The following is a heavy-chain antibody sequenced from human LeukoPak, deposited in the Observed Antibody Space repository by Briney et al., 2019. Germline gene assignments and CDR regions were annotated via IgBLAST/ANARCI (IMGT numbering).Heavy chain of an antibody. CDR3: ASTSGTTTMYADAFDI. Sequence: ASVKVSCKVSGYTLTEFSMHWVRQAPGKGLEWMGGFDPEDGETIYAQKFQGRVTMTEDTSTDTAYMELSSLRSEDTAVYYCASTSGTTTMYADAFDIWGQGTMVTVSS. CDR1: GYTLTEFS. V-gene: IGHV1-24*01. D-gene: IGHD2/OR15-2a*01. J-gene: IGHJ3*02. CDR2: FDPEDGET.